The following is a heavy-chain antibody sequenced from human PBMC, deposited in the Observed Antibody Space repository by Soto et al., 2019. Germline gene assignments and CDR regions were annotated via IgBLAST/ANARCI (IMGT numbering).Heavy chain of an antibody. CDR3: AKDVPDIVVVPAATFFDY. Sequence: EVQLLESGGGLVQPGGSLRLSCAASGFTFSIYAMSWVRQAPGKGLEWVSDISGSGGSTYYADSVKGRFTISRDNSNNTLYLQMNSLRAEDTAVCYCAKDVPDIVVVPAATFFDYWGQGTLVTVSS. D-gene: IGHD2-2*01. CDR2: ISGSGGST. V-gene: IGHV3-23*01. CDR1: GFTFSIYA. J-gene: IGHJ4*02.